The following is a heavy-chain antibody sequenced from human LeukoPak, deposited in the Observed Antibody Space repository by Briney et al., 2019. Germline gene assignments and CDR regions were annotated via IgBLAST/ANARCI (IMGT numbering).Heavy chain of an antibody. CDR2: IIPIFGTA. CDR1: GGTFSSYA. J-gene: IGHJ3*02. Sequence: GASVKVSCKASGGTFSSYAISWVRQAPGQGLEWMGGIIPIFGTANYAQKFQGRVTITADESTSTAYMELSSLRPEDTAVYYCARVDHVDSSGFDAFDIWGQGTMVTVSS. CDR3: ARVDHVDSSGFDAFDI. V-gene: IGHV1-69*13. D-gene: IGHD3-22*01.